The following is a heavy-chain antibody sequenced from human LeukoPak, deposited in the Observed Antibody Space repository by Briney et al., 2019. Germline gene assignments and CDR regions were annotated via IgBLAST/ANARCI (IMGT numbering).Heavy chain of an antibody. J-gene: IGHJ5*02. V-gene: IGHV3-43D*03. CDR3: AKDRGYISSRPDNWFDP. Sequence: GGSLRLSCAASGFTFDDYAMHWVRQAPGKGLEWVSLISWDGGSTYYADSVKGRFTISRDNSKNSLYLQMNSLRAEDTALYYCAKDRGYISSRPDNWFDPWGQGTLVTVSS. CDR1: GFTFDDYA. D-gene: IGHD6-6*01. CDR2: ISWDGGST.